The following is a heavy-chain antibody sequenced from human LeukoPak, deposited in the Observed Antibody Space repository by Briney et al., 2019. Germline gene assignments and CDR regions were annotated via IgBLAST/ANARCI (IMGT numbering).Heavy chain of an antibody. CDR3: ASQTCSGGSCDHFDY. Sequence: GGSLRLSCAASGFTFSSYSMNWVRQAPGKGLVWVSSISSSSSYIYYADSVKGRFTISRDNAKNSLYLQMNSLRAEDTAVYYCASQTCSGGSCDHFDYWGQGTLVTVSS. CDR1: GFTFSSYS. J-gene: IGHJ4*02. CDR2: ISSSSSYI. V-gene: IGHV3-21*01. D-gene: IGHD2-15*01.